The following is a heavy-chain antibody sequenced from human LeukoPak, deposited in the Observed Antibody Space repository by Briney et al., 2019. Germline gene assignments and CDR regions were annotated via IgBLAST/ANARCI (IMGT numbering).Heavy chain of an antibody. J-gene: IGHJ4*02. CDR3: ARMGYYYSIPTFFDY. Sequence: GGSLRLSCAASGFTVSSNYMSWVRQAPGKGLEWVSVIYSGGNTYYTDSVKGRFTISRDSSKNTLYLQMNSLRAEDTAAYYCARMGYYYSIPTFFDYWGQGTLVTVSS. D-gene: IGHD3-22*01. CDR1: GFTVSSNY. V-gene: IGHV3-66*02. CDR2: IYSGGNT.